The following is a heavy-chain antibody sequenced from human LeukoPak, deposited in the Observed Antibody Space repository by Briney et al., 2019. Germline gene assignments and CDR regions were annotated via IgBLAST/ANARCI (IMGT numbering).Heavy chain of an antibody. CDR1: GFTFSSYG. J-gene: IGHJ4*02. V-gene: IGHV3-30*02. CDR3: AKDPDTAMVFDY. Sequence: PGGSLRLSCAASGFTFSSYGMHWVRQAPGKGLEWVAFIRYDGSNKYYADSVKGRFTISRDNSKNTLYLQMNSLRAEDTAVYYCAKDPDTAMVFDYWGQGTLVTVSS. D-gene: IGHD5-18*01. CDR2: IRYDGSNK.